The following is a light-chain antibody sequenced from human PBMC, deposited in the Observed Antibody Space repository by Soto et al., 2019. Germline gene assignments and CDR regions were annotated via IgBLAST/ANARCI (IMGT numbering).Light chain of an antibody. J-gene: IGKJ5*01. Sequence: DVVMTQTPLSLSVAPGHPASISCKSSQSLLHITGETFLFWYLQKPGQSPQLLIYGVSTRVSGVPDRFSGSGSGTDFTLEISRVETDDVGIYYCMQSTQLPPTFGQGTRLGIE. V-gene: IGKV2D-29*02. CDR1: QSLLHITGETF. CDR3: MQSTQLPPT. CDR2: GVS.